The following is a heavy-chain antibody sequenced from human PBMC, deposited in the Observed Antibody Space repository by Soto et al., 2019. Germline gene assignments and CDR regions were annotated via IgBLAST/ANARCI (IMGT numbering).Heavy chain of an antibody. Sequence: GGSLRLSCAASGFTFSNYAMSWVRQAPGKGLEWVSIISGDGGSTNYADSVKGRFTISRDNSKNTLYLQMNSLRAEDTAVYYCARGLRYFDWFLAGLQFDYWGQGTLVTVSS. CDR1: GFTFSNYA. V-gene: IGHV3-23*01. CDR3: ARGLRYFDWFLAGLQFDY. CDR2: ISGDGGST. J-gene: IGHJ4*02. D-gene: IGHD3-9*01.